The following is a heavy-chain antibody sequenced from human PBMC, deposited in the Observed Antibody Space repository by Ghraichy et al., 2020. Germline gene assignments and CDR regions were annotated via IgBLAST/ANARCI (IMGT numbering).Heavy chain of an antibody. CDR2: INHSGST. J-gene: IGHJ5*02. D-gene: IGHD5-12*01. CDR1: GGSFSGYY. V-gene: IGHV4-34*01. Sequence: SETLSLTCAVYGGSFSGYYWSWIRQPPGKGLEWIGEINHSGSTNYNPSLKSRVTISVDTSKNQFSLKLSSVTAADTAVYYCARGYSGYDQHSGTRWSGYNWFDPWGQGTLVTVSS. CDR3: ARGYSGYDQHSGTRWSGYNWFDP.